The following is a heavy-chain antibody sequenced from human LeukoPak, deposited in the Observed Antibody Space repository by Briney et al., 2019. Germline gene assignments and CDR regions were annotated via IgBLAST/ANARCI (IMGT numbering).Heavy chain of an antibody. J-gene: IGHJ4*02. V-gene: IGHV1-18*01. Sequence: ASVKVSCKASGYSFTNYGFIWVRQAPGQGLEWIGWISAYNGNTAYAQKIQGRVTMTTDTSASTVYMDLRSLRSDDTAVYYCARSHSGSLRAPFDYWGQGTLVTVSS. CDR2: ISAYNGNT. D-gene: IGHD3-22*01. CDR3: ARSHSGSLRAPFDY. CDR1: GYSFTNYG.